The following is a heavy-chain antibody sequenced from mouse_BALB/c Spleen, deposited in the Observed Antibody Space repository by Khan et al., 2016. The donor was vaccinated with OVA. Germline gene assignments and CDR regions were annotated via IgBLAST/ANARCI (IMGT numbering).Heavy chain of an antibody. CDR2: MIYSGNT. V-gene: IGHV3-8*02. D-gene: IGHD2-14*01. CDR1: GDSITSGY. J-gene: IGHJ3*01. CDR3: ARSTCRYALAD. Sequence: EVQLQESGPSLVKPSQTLSLTCSVTGDSITSGYWSWLRKFPGNKLEYMGYMIYSGNTYYNPSLKSRISITRPPSKNQDYLQLNSGTTEDTATYDCARSTCRYALADWGQGTLVTVSA.